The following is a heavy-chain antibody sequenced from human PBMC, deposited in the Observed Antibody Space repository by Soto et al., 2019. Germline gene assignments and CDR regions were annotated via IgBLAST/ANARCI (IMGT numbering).Heavy chain of an antibody. Sequence: GGSLRLSCAASGFTFSSYGMHWVRQAPGKGLEWVAVIWYDGSNKYYADSVKGRFTISRDNSKNSLYLQMNSLRAEDTAVYYCARGIDSTEYYFDYWGQGTLVTVSS. D-gene: IGHD3-22*01. CDR2: IWYDGSNK. CDR1: GFTFSSYG. V-gene: IGHV3-33*01. J-gene: IGHJ4*02. CDR3: ARGIDSTEYYFDY.